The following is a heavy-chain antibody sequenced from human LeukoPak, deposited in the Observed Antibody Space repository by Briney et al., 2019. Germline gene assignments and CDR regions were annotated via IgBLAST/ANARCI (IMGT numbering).Heavy chain of an antibody. CDR1: GGSISSSSYY. CDR2: IYYSGST. J-gene: IGHJ5*02. Sequence: SETLSLTCTVSGGSISSSSYYWGWIRQPPGKGLEWLGSIYYSGSTYYNPSLKSRVTISVDTSKNQFSLKLSSVTAADTAVYYCARKYSSGFDWFDPWGQGTLVTVSS. D-gene: IGHD6-19*01. V-gene: IGHV4-39*01. CDR3: ARKYSSGFDWFDP.